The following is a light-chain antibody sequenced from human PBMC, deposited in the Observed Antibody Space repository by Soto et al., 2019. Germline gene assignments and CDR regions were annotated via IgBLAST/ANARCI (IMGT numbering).Light chain of an antibody. J-gene: IGKJ1*01. CDR3: QQRSNWPPTWT. V-gene: IGKV3-11*01. Sequence: EIVLTQSPATLSLSPGERATLSCRASQSVSTYLAWYQQKPGQAPRLLIYDASKRATGIPVRFSGSGSGTAFTLTITSLEPEDFGVYYCQQRSNWPPTWTFGQGTKVDIK. CDR1: QSVSTY. CDR2: DAS.